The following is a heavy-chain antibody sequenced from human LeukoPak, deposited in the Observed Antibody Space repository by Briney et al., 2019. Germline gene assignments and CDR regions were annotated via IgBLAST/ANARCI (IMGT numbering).Heavy chain of an antibody. V-gene: IGHV3-21*01. J-gene: IGHJ4*02. Sequence: GGSLRLSCAASGFTFSSYSMNWVRQAPGKGLEWVSSISSSSSYIYYADSVKGRFTISRDNAKNSLYLQMNSLRAEDTAVYYCARERSRSWPYYFDYWGQGTLVTVSS. D-gene: IGHD6-13*01. CDR2: ISSSSSYI. CDR1: GFTFSSYS. CDR3: ARERSRSWPYYFDY.